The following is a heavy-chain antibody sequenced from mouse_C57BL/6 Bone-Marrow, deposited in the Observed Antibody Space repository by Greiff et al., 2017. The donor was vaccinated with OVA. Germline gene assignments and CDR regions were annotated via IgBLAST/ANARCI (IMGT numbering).Heavy chain of an antibody. CDR2: IYPGDGDT. J-gene: IGHJ1*03. CDR3: ARKSSYWYVDV. D-gene: IGHD1-1*01. CDR1: GYAFSSSW. Sequence: QVQLQQSGPELVKPGASVKISCKASGYAFSSSWMNWVKQRPGKGLEWIGRIYPGDGDTNYNGKFKGKATLTADKSSSTAYMQLSSLTSEDSAVYFCARKSSYWYVDVWGTGTTVTVSS. V-gene: IGHV1-82*01.